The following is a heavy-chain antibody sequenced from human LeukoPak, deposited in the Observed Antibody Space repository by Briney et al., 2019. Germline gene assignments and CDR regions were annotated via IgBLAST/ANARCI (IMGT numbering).Heavy chain of an antibody. V-gene: IGHV3-43*02. CDR3: AKGGPPVPAAIEDYYYYGMDV. CDR2: ISGDGGST. CDR1: GFTFDDYA. J-gene: IGHJ6*02. D-gene: IGHD2-2*01. Sequence: GGSLRLSCAASGFTFDDYAMHWVRQAPGKGLEWVSLISGDGGSTYYADSVEGRFTISRDNSKNSLYLQMNSLRTEDTALYYCAKGGPPVPAAIEDYYYYGMDVWGQGTTVTVSS.